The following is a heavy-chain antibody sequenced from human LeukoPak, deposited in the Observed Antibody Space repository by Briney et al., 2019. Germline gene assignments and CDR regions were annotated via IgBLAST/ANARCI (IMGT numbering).Heavy chain of an antibody. Sequence: ASVKVSCKASGYTFSAYCMHWVRQAPGQGLEWMGWINPNSGGTNYAQKFQGRVTMTRDTSISTAYMELSRLRSDDTAVYYCARVDGSDAFDIWGQGTMVTVSS. CDR3: ARVDGSDAFDI. CDR2: INPNSGGT. V-gene: IGHV1-2*02. J-gene: IGHJ3*02. CDR1: GYTFSAYC. D-gene: IGHD5-24*01.